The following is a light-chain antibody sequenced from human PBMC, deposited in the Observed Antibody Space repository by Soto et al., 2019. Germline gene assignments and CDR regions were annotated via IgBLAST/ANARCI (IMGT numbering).Light chain of an antibody. CDR1: SSDVGGYNY. V-gene: IGLV2-14*01. Sequence: QSALTQPASVSGSPGQSITISCTGTSSDVGGYNYVSWYQQHPGKAPKLMIYDVSNRPSGVSNRFSGSKSGNMASLTISGPQPEDGADYYCTSYTTSSIPVFGGAPPLPAL. CDR2: DVS. CDR3: TSYTTSSIPV. J-gene: IGLJ7*02.